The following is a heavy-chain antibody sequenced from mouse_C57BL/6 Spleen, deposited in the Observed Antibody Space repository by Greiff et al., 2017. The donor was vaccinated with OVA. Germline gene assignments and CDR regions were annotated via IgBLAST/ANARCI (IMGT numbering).Heavy chain of an antibody. CDR2: IYPGDGDT. J-gene: IGHJ2*01. D-gene: IGHD1-1*01. CDR3: ARWFITTVVATD. CDR1: GYAFSSSW. Sequence: VQLQQSGPELVKPGASVKLSCKASGYAFSSSWMNWVKQRPGKGLEWIGRIYPGDGDTNYNGKFKGKATLTADKSSSTAYMQLSSLTSEDSAVYFCARWFITTVVATDWGQGTTLTVSS. V-gene: IGHV1-82*01.